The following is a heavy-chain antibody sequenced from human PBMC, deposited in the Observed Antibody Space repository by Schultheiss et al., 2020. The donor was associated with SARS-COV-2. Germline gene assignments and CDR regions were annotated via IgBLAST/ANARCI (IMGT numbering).Heavy chain of an antibody. CDR2: ISGSGVTT. J-gene: IGHJ4*02. Sequence: GGSLRLSCAASGFIFSSSAMNWVRQAPGKGLEWVSAISGSGVTTYYADSFKGRFTISRDNYKNKLYLQMNSLRAEDTAVYYCAREYGVYVSYFDYWGQGTLVTVSS. CDR3: AREYGVYVSYFDY. D-gene: IGHD4-17*01. V-gene: IGHV3-23*01. CDR1: GFIFSSSA.